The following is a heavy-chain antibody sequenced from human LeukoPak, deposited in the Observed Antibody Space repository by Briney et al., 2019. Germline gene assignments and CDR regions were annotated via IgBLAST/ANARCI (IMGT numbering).Heavy chain of an antibody. V-gene: IGHV3-21*04. CDR3: AKGGVLMVYATDDAFDI. CDR1: GFTFSSYS. D-gene: IGHD2-8*01. J-gene: IGHJ3*02. CDR2: ISSRSSYI. Sequence: GGSLRLSCAASGFTFSSYSMNWVRQAPGKVLEWVSSISSRSSYIYYADSVKGRFTISRDNSKNTLYLQMNSLRAEDTAVYYCAKGGVLMVYATDDAFDIWGQGTMVTVSS.